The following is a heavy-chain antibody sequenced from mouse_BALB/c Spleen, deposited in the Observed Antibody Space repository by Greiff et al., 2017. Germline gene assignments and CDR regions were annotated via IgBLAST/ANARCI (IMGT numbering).Heavy chain of an antibody. Sequence: VQLKESGGGLVKPGGSLKLSCAASGFAFSSYDMSWVRQTPEKRLEWVAYISSGGGSTYYPDTVKGRFTISRDNAKNTLYLQMSSLKSEDTAMYYCASLYYRYGYFDVWGAGTTVTVSS. CDR2: ISSGGGST. CDR3: ASLYYRYGYFDV. CDR1: GFAFSSYD. V-gene: IGHV5-12-1*01. J-gene: IGHJ1*01. D-gene: IGHD2-14*01.